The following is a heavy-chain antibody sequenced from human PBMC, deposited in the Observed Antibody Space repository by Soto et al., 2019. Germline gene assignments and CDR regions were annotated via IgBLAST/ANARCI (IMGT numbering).Heavy chain of an antibody. D-gene: IGHD6-13*01. CDR1: GCTFSSYA. V-gene: IGHV1-69*13. Sequence: GASVKVSCKASGCTFSSYAISWVRQAPGQGLEWMGGIIPIFGTANYAQKFQGRVTITADESTSTAYMELSSLRSEDTAVYYCARDLAAAGPDAFDIWGQGTMVTVSS. J-gene: IGHJ3*02. CDR3: ARDLAAAGPDAFDI. CDR2: IIPIFGTA.